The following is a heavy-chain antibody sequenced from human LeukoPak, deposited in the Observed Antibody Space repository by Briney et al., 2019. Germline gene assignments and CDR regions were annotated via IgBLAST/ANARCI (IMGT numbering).Heavy chain of an antibody. J-gene: IGHJ4*02. CDR1: GFTFSNAW. Sequence: PGRSLRLSCAASGFTFSNAWMSWVRQAPGKGLEWVGRIKSKTDDGTTVYAAPVEGRFTISRDDSKNTLYLQMNSLKTEDTAVYYCTTGLPAGPMARGVIITGTTFDYWGQGTLVTVSS. CDR2: IKSKTDDGTT. CDR3: TTGLPAGPMARGVIITGTTFDY. V-gene: IGHV3-15*01. D-gene: IGHD3-10*01.